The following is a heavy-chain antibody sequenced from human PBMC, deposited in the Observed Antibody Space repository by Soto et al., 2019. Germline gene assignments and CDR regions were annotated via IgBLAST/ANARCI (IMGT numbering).Heavy chain of an antibody. V-gene: IGHV4-59*01. CDR1: GGSTSTYY. Sequence: QVHLQESGPGLVKPSETLSLTCTVSGGSTSTYYWSWIRQPPGKGLEWIGYIYYSGSTNYNPSLKSRVTISVDTSKKQFSLKLSSVTAADTAVYYCARGGGGGSWIANWFDPWGQGTLVTVSS. CDR2: IYYSGST. J-gene: IGHJ5*02. CDR3: ARGGGGGSWIANWFDP. D-gene: IGHD2-15*01.